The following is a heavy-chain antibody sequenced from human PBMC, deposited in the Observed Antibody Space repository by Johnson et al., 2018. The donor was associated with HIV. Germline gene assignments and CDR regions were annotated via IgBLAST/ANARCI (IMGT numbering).Heavy chain of an antibody. V-gene: IGHV3-66*01. CDR1: GFTFSSYA. Sequence: VQLVESGGGVVQPGRSLRLSCAASGFTFSSYAMHWVRQAPGKGLEWVSVMYGGGSTYHADSVKGRFSLSRDNSKNTVYLQMNSLTAADTAVYYCARRALHYDVLTDYPVAANAFDIWGQGTMVTVSS. D-gene: IGHD3-9*01. CDR3: ARRALHYDVLTDYPVAANAFDI. CDR2: MYGGGST. J-gene: IGHJ3*02.